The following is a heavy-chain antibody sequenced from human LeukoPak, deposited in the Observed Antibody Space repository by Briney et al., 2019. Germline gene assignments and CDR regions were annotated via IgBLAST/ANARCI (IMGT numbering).Heavy chain of an antibody. CDR2: ISYDGSNK. Sequence: GGSLRLSCAASGFTFSSYGMHWVRQVPGKGLEWVALISYDGSNKYYADSVKGRFTISRDNSKNTLYLQMNSLRAEDTAVYYCARDKGTRIQLWSPRRYYGMDVWGQGTTVTVSS. V-gene: IGHV3-30*03. CDR1: GFTFSSYG. J-gene: IGHJ6*02. D-gene: IGHD5-18*01. CDR3: ARDKGTRIQLWSPRRYYGMDV.